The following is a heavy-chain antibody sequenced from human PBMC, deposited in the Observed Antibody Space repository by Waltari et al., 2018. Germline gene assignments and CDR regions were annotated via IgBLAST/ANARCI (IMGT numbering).Heavy chain of an antibody. V-gene: IGHV3-21*01. D-gene: IGHD4-17*01. CDR1: GFTFSTYS. CDR2: ISSSRLYM. CDR3: ARSSTTVTTFG. J-gene: IGHJ4*02. Sequence: EVQLVASGGGLVKAGGSLRLSCAAFGFTFSTYSMNGVRQAPGKGLEGFSSISSSRLYMVYADSVKGRVTISRDNAKNSLYLQMNSLRVEDTAVYYWARSSTTVTTFGWGQGTLVTVSS.